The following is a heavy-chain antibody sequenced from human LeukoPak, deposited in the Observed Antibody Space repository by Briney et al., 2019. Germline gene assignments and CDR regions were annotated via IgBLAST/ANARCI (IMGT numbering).Heavy chain of an antibody. D-gene: IGHD3-3*01. CDR2: INHSGST. J-gene: IGHJ4*02. V-gene: IGHV4-34*01. CDR3: ARSYDFWSGYNV. Sequence: PSETLSLTCAVYGGSFSGYYWSWIRQPPGKGLEWIGEINHSGSTNYNPSLKSRVTISVDTSKNQFSLKLSSVTAADTAVYYCARSYDFWSGYNVWGQGTLVTVSS. CDR1: GGSFSGYY.